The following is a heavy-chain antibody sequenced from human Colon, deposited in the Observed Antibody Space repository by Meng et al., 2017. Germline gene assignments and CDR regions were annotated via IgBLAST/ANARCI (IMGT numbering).Heavy chain of an antibody. J-gene: IGHJ5*02. CDR2: INSDGGGG. CDR3: VCFGGFSGFDP. Sequence: DVELGETGGGLLQPGGSLRLPCAASGFSVSSDYMAWVRQAPGKGLDWVSRINSDGGGGTYADFVKGRFTISRDNAKNTLYLQMNSLTAEDTAVYHCVCFGGFSGFDPWGQGILVTVSS. V-gene: IGHV3-74*02. CDR1: GFSVSSDY. D-gene: IGHD3-10*01.